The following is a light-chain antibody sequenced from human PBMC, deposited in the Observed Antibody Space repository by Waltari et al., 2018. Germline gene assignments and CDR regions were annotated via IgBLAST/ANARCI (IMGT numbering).Light chain of an antibody. Sequence: QSALTQPASVSGSPGQSITTPSPGPSHQVGVLNLVSWYQQHPGKAPKFMIYGVNKRPSGVSNRFSGSKSGNTASLTISGLQAEDEADYYCCSYAGSNIVLFGGGTKLTVL. V-gene: IGLV2-23*02. CDR2: GVN. J-gene: IGLJ2*01. CDR1: SHQVGVLNL. CDR3: CSYAGSNIVL.